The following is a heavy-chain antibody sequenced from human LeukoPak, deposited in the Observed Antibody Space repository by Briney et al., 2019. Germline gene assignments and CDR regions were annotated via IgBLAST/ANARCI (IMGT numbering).Heavy chain of an antibody. CDR3: AKRYYYGSGSFDY. J-gene: IGHJ4*02. CDR2: ITNSGGST. D-gene: IGHD3-10*01. Sequence: GGSLRLSCAASGFTFSSYAMSWARQAPGKGLEWVSAITNSGGSTYYADSVKGRFTISRDNSKSTLYLQMNSLTAEDSAVYYCAKRYYYGSGSFDYWGQGTLVTVSS. CDR1: GFTFSSYA. V-gene: IGHV3-23*01.